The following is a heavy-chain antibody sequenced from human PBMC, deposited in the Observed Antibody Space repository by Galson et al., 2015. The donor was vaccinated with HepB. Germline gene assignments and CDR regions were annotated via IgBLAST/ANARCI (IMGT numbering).Heavy chain of an antibody. CDR2: FDPEDGET. V-gene: IGHV1-24*01. CDR3: ATVLISYYYGSGSQSPWYFDL. CDR1: GYTLTELS. D-gene: IGHD3-10*01. J-gene: IGHJ2*01. Sequence: SVKVSCKVSGYTLTELSMHWVRQAPGKGLEWMGGFDPEDGETIYAQKFQGRVTMTEDTSTDTAYMELSSLRSEDTAVYYCATVLISYYYGSGSQSPWYFDLWGRGTLVTVSS.